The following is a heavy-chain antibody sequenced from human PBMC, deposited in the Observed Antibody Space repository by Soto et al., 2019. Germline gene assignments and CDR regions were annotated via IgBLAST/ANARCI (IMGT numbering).Heavy chain of an antibody. Sequence: HPGGSLRLSCAASGFTFSSYAMSWVRQAPGKGLEWVSAISGSGGSTYYADSVKGRFTISRDNSKNTLYLQMNSLRAEDTAVYYCAKHGTVYDFWSGYYNYWGQGTLVTVSS. CDR1: GFTFSSYA. V-gene: IGHV3-23*01. J-gene: IGHJ4*02. D-gene: IGHD3-3*01. CDR3: AKHGTVYDFWSGYYNY. CDR2: ISGSGGST.